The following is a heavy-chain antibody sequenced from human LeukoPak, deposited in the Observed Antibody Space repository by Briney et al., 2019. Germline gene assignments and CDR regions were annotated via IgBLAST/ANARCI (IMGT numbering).Heavy chain of an antibody. J-gene: IGHJ5*02. CDR1: GFTFSSYA. Sequence: GGSLRLSCAASGFTFSSYAMSWVRQAPGKGLEWVSAISGSGGSTYYADSVKGRFTISRDNSKNTLYLQMNSLRAEDTAVYYCAKDVEQWLFPGGWFDPWVQGTLVTVSS. CDR2: ISGSGGST. V-gene: IGHV3-23*01. CDR3: AKDVEQWLFPGGWFDP. D-gene: IGHD6-19*01.